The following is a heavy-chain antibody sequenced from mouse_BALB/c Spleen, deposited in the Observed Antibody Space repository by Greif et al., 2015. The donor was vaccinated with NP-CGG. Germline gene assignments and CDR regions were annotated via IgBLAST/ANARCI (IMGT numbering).Heavy chain of an antibody. V-gene: IGHV2-2*02. D-gene: IGHD1-1*01. CDR3: ARNYGGGYYYAMDY. Sequence: VKLQESGPGLVQPSQSLSITCTVSGFSLTSYGVHWVRQSPGKGLEWLGVIWSGGSTDYNAAFISRLSISKDNSKSQVFFKMNSLQANDTAIYYCARNYGGGYYYAMDYWGQGTSVTVSS. J-gene: IGHJ4*01. CDR1: GFSLTSYG. CDR2: IWSGGST.